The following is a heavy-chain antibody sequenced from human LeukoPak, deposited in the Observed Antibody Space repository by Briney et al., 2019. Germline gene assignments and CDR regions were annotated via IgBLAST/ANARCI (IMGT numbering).Heavy chain of an antibody. D-gene: IGHD3-10*01. J-gene: IGHJ3*02. CDR1: GGSISSGGYY. V-gene: IGHV4-30-2*01. Sequence: SETLSLTCTVSGGSISSGGYYWSWIRQPPGKGLEWIGYIYHSGSTYYNPSLKSRVTISVDRSKNQFSLKLSSVTAADTAVYYCARVPLAPSITMVRGFGDAFDIWGQGTMVTVSS. CDR3: ARVPLAPSITMVRGFGDAFDI. CDR2: IYHSGST.